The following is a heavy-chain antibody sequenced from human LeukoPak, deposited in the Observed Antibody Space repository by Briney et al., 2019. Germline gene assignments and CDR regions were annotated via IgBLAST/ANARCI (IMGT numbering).Heavy chain of an antibody. J-gene: IGHJ4*02. V-gene: IGHV3-7*03. Sequence: PGGSLRLSCAASGFSLSSHWMSWVRQAPGKGLEWVANINQDGSARYYVDSVKGRFTTSRDNAKNSLYLQMNSLRAEDTALYYCAKDTYYYGSGDYWGQGILVTVSS. D-gene: IGHD3-10*01. CDR2: INQDGSAR. CDR1: GFSLSSHW. CDR3: AKDTYYYGSGDY.